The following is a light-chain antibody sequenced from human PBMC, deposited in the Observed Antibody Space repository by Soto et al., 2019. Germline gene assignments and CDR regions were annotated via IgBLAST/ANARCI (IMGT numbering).Light chain of an antibody. CDR2: DAS. CDR1: QSISSW. J-gene: IGKJ2*01. V-gene: IGKV1-5*01. CDR3: QQYNSYPYT. Sequence: DIQMTQSPSTLSASVGDRVTITCRASQSISSWLAWYQQKSGKAPKLLIYDASSLESGVPSRFSGSGSGTEFTLTISSLQPDDFATYYCQQYNSYPYTFGQRTKLEIK.